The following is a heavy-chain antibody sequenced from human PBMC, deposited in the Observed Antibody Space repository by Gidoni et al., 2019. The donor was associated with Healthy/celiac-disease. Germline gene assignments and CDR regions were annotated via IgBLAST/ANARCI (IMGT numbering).Heavy chain of an antibody. CDR3: ARRGQWLGYDY. CDR1: GYSFTSYW. V-gene: IGHV5-51*03. Sequence: EVQLGQSGATVKKPGESLKISCTGSGYSFTSYWIGWVRQMPGKGLEWMGIFNPGDPAIRYSPSFQGQVTISADKFISTAYLQWSSLKASDTTMYYCARRGQWLGYDYWGQGTLVTVSS. J-gene: IGHJ4*02. CDR2: FNPGDPAI. D-gene: IGHD6-19*01.